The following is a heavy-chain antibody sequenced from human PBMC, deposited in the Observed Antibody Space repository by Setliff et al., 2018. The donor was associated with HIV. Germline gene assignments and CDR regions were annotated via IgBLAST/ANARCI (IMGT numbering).Heavy chain of an antibody. Sequence: PGESLKISCKGFGYTFSTHWIGWIRQMPGKGLEWMGIINPRDSDARYSPALQGQVTISADKSISTAYLQWGSLKASDTAMYYCARPHCSRGPCFHPYHNYYMDVWGKGTTVTVSS. J-gene: IGHJ6*03. D-gene: IGHD2-15*01. CDR3: ARPHCSRGPCFHPYHNYYMDV. V-gene: IGHV5-51*01. CDR2: INPRDSDA. CDR1: GYTFSTHW.